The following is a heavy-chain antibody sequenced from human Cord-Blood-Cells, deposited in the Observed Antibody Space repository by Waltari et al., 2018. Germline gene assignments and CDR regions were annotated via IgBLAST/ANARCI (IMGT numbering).Heavy chain of an antibody. V-gene: IGHV4-34*01. CDR2: IKHSGST. J-gene: IGHJ4*02. CDR3: ARGGRETVDY. Sequence: QVQLQQWGAGLLKPSETLSLTCAVYGGSFSGYYWSWIRQPPGKGLEWSGEIKHSGSTNYNPSLKSRVTISVDTSKNQFSLKLSSVTAADTAVYYCARGGRETVDYWGQGTLVTVSS. CDR1: GGSFSGYY. D-gene: IGHD1-26*01.